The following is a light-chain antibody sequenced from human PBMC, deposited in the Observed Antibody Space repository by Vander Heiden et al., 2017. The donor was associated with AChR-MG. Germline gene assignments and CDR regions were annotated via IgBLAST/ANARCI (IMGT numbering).Light chain of an antibody. V-gene: IGKV4-1*01. CDR3: QQYYSTPT. J-gene: IGKJ2*01. CDR2: WAS. CDR1: QSVFYSSTNKNY. Sequence: DIVMTQSPDSLAVSLGERATINCKSSQSVFYSSTNKNYLTWYQQKPGQPPKLLIYWASTRESGVPDRFSGSGSGTDFTLTISSLQAEDVAVYYCQQYYSTPTFGQGTKLEIK.